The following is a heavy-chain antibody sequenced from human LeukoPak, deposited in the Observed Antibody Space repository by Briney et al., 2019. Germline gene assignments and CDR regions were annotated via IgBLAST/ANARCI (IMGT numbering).Heavy chain of an antibody. Sequence: RGSLRLSCAASGFTFSSYSMNWVRQAPGKGLEWVSSISSSSSYIYYADSVKGRFTISRDNAKNSLYLQMNSLRAEDTAVYYCARDGWPPYSSSWYTVLDYWGQGTLVTVSS. D-gene: IGHD6-13*01. V-gene: IGHV3-21*01. CDR1: GFTFSSYS. CDR2: ISSSSSYI. CDR3: ARDGWPPYSSSWYTVLDY. J-gene: IGHJ4*02.